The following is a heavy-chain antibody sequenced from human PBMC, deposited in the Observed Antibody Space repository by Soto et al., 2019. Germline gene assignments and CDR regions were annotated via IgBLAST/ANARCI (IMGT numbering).Heavy chain of an antibody. Sequence: HPGGSLRLSCAASGFTFSSYGMHWVRQAPGKGLEWVAVIWYDGTNKYYADSVKGRFTISRDNSKNTLYLQMNSLRAEDTAVYYCARGAINNYYYYGVDVWGQGTTVTVSS. CDR1: GFTFSSYG. D-gene: IGHD1-26*01. CDR2: IWYDGTNK. V-gene: IGHV3-33*01. J-gene: IGHJ6*02. CDR3: ARGAINNYYYYGVDV.